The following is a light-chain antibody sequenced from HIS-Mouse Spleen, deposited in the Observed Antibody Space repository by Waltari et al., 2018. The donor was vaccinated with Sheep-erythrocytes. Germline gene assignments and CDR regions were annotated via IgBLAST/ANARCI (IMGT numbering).Light chain of an antibody. V-gene: IGKV2-30*02. CDR1: KSLVHSDGNTY. CDR3: MQALQTPLT. J-gene: IGKJ4*01. Sequence: DVVMTQSPLSLPVTLGQPASISCRSSKSLVHSDGNTYLNWFQQRPGQSPRRLIYKVSNRDSGVPDRFSGSGSGTDFTLKISRVEAEDVGVYYCMQALQTPLTFGGGTKVEIK. CDR2: KVS.